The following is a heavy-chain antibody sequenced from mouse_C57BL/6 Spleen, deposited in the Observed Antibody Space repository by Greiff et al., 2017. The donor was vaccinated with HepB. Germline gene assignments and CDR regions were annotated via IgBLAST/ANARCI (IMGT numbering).Heavy chain of an antibody. V-gene: IGHV5-4*03. CDR2: ISDGGSYT. D-gene: IGHD5-5*01. J-gene: IGHJ3*01. CDR1: GFTFSSYA. Sequence: EVKLVESGGGLVKPGGSLKLSCAASGFTFSSYAMSWVRQTPEKRLEWVATISDGGSYTYYPDNVKGRFTISRDNAKNNLYLQMSHLKSEDTAMYYCARKTTSAWFAYWGQGTLVTVAA. CDR3: ARKTTSAWFAY.